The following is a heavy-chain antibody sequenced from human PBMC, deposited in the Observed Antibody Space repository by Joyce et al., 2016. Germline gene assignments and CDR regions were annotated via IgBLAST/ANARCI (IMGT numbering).Heavy chain of an antibody. CDR3: AAAPDYYDSSGYYYSAFDI. CDR2: IVVGSGNP. Sequence: QMQLVQSGPEVKKPGTSVKVSCKASGFTFTSSAMQWVRQARGQRLEGIGWIVVGSGNPNYAQKFQERVTITRDMSTSTAYMELSSLRSEDTAVYYCAAAPDYYDSSGYYYSAFDIWGQGTMVTVSS. J-gene: IGHJ3*02. CDR1: GFTFTSSA. V-gene: IGHV1-58*02. D-gene: IGHD3-22*01.